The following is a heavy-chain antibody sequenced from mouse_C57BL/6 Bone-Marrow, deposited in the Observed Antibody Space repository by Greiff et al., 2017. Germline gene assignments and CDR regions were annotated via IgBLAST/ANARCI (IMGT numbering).Heavy chain of an antibody. J-gene: IGHJ3*01. CDR2: ISSGGSYT. V-gene: IGHV5-6*02. Sequence: EVKLMESGGDLVKPGGSLKLSCAASGFTFSSYGMSWVRQTPDKRLEWVATISSGGSYTYYPDSVKGRFTISRDNAKNTRYLQMSSLKSEDTAMYYCARRWLLRTWFAYWGQGTLVTVSA. CDR3: ARRWLLRTWFAY. D-gene: IGHD2-3*01. CDR1: GFTFSSYG.